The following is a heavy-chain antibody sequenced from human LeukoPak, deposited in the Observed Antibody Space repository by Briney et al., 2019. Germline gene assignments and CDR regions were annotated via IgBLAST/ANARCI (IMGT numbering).Heavy chain of an antibody. CDR1: GGSISSSSYY. J-gene: IGHJ4*02. Sequence: SETLSLTCTVSGGSISSSSYYWGWIRQPPGKGLEWIGSIYYSGSTYYNPSLKSRVTISVDTSKNQFSLKLSSVTAADTAVYYCARHRRGVGSSWCYFDYWGQGTLVTVSS. D-gene: IGHD6-13*01. CDR2: IYYSGST. V-gene: IGHV4-39*01. CDR3: ARHRRGVGSSWCYFDY.